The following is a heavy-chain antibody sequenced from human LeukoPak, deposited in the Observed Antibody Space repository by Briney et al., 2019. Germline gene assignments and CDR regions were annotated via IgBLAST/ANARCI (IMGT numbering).Heavy chain of an antibody. Sequence: SETLSLTCSLSGATIRSYFWSWIRQSPGKGLEWIGYVYDNDISNFNPSLESRVTILVDRSKSQFSLKLRSVTAADTAVYYCARAVVLATDDAFDIWGPGTMTVSS. CDR3: ARAVVLATDDAFDI. V-gene: IGHV4-59*01. D-gene: IGHD5-24*01. J-gene: IGHJ3*02. CDR1: GATIRSYF. CDR2: VYDNDIS.